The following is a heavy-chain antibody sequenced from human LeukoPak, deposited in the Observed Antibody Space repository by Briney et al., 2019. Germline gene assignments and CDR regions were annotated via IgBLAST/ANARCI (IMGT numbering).Heavy chain of an antibody. CDR1: GGSISSYY. CDR2: IYYSGST. CDR3: ARAGGLRYFDWLLPST. D-gene: IGHD3-9*01. Sequence: SETLSLTCTVSGGSISSYYWSWIRQPPGKGLEWIGYIYYSGSTNYNPSLKSRVTISVDTSKNQFSLKLSSVTAADTAVYYCARAGGLRYFDWLLPSTWGRGTLVTVSS. J-gene: IGHJ5*02. V-gene: IGHV4-59*01.